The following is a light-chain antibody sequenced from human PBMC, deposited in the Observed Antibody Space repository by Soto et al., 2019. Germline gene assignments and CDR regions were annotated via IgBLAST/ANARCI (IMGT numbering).Light chain of an antibody. CDR2: GAS. CDR1: QTIRSNY. Sequence: ETVLTQSPGTLSLSPGERATLSCRASQTIRSNYLAWYRQTPGQAPRLLIYGASNRATGIADRFSGSGSGTDFTLIISRLEPEDFALYYCQQYGSSHWTFGQGTKVEIK. V-gene: IGKV3-20*01. CDR3: QQYGSSHWT. J-gene: IGKJ1*01.